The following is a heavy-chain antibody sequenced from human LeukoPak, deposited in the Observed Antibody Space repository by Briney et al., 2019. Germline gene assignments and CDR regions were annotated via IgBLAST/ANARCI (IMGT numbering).Heavy chain of an antibody. D-gene: IGHD3-10*01. Sequence: APMKVSCKASGNTLTVYYMHWVRQAHGQGLEWMGWIKPTNGGTNYARKFQGRVTMTRDTSINTAYMELSGLRSNDTAVYYCAFGQPATPPSLEYWGQGTLVTVSS. CDR1: GNTLTVYY. CDR2: IKPTNGGT. CDR3: AFGQPATPPSLEY. J-gene: IGHJ4*02. V-gene: IGHV1-2*02.